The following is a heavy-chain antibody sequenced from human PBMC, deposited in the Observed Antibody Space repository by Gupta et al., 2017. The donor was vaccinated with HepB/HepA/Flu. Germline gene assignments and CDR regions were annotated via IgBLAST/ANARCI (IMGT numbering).Heavy chain of an antibody. Sequence: QVQLVQSGAEVTKPGSSVKVSCKASGGTFSSYAISWVRQAPGQGLEWMGRIIPILGIANYAQKFQDRVTITADKSTSTAYMELSSLRSEDTAVYYCAREAETAWYFDLWGRGTLVTVSS. CDR1: GGTFSSYA. D-gene: IGHD6-19*01. CDR3: AREAETAWYFDL. CDR2: IIPILGIA. V-gene: IGHV1-69*04. J-gene: IGHJ2*01.